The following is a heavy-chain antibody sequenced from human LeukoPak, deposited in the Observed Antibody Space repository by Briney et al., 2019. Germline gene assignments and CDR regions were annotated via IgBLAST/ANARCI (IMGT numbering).Heavy chain of an antibody. CDR1: GFTFSTYW. D-gene: IGHD1-26*01. J-gene: IGHJ5*01. V-gene: IGHV3-7*04. Sequence: GRSLRLSCAASGFTFSTYWMNWVRQAPGKGLEWVANIKQDESEKSYVDSIKGRFTISRDNTKKSLYLQMNSMRAEDTAVYYCARSPYSGSYGPFDSWGQGTLVTVSS. CDR2: IKQDESEK. CDR3: ARSPYSGSYGPFDS.